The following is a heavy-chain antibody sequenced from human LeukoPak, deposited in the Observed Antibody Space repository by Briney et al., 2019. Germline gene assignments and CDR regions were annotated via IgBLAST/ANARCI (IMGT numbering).Heavy chain of an antibody. J-gene: IGHJ4*02. D-gene: IGHD6-19*01. Sequence: SETLSLTCAVSGYSISSGYYWGWIRQPPGKGLEWIGSIYHSGSTYYNPSLKSRVTISVDTSKNQFSLKLSSVTAADTAVYYCARIGYSSGWYVGRGGYYFDYWGQGTLVTVSS. V-gene: IGHV4-38-2*01. CDR1: GYSISSGYY. CDR2: IYHSGST. CDR3: ARIGYSSGWYVGRGGYYFDY.